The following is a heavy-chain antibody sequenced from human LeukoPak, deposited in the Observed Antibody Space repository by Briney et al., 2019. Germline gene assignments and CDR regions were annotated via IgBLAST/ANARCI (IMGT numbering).Heavy chain of an antibody. V-gene: IGHV1-8*02. CDR3: ATQYYYDSSGYYFAY. CDR2: MNPNGGNT. D-gene: IGHD3-22*01. J-gene: IGHJ4*02. Sequence: GASVKVSSKASGYTFTGYYMHWVRQAPGQGLEWMGWMNPNGGNTGYAQKFQGRVTMTRNTSISTAYMELSSLRSEDTAVYYCATQYYYDSSGYYFAYWGQGTLVTVSS. CDR1: GYTFTGYY.